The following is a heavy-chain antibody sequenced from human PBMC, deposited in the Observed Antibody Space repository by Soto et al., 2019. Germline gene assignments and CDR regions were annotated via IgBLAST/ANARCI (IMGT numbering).Heavy chain of an antibody. CDR2: IYYRGNA. Sequence: QLQLQESGPGLVKPSETLSLTCSVSDDSINSDKYYWGWIRQPPGKGLEWIGSIYYRGNAYYNPSLQHRVTISLEKSKSQFSLKLNSVTAADSAVYFCARLEGLATISYYFDFWGPGALVTVSS. D-gene: IGHD3-9*01. CDR3: ARLEGLATISYYFDF. CDR1: DDSINSDKYY. V-gene: IGHV4-39*01. J-gene: IGHJ4*02.